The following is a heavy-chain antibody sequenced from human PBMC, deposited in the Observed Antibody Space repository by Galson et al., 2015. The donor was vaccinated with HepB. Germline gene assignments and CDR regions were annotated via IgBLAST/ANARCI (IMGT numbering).Heavy chain of an antibody. CDR1: GFTFSSYS. CDR3: ATGEGSSDAFDI. V-gene: IGHV3-48*02. J-gene: IGHJ3*02. Sequence: SLRLSCAASGFTFSSYSMSWVRQAPGKGLEWVSYISSSSSTIYYADSVKGRFTISRDNAKNSLYLQMNSLRDEDTAVYYCATGEGSSDAFDIWGQGTMVTVSS. CDR2: ISSSSSTI. D-gene: IGHD1-26*01.